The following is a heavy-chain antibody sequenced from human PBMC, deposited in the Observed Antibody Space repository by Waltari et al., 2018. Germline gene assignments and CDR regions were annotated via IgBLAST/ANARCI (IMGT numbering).Heavy chain of an antibody. D-gene: IGHD4-4*01. CDR2: TNTYGSSR. CDR1: GFPFNRYW. J-gene: IGHJ6*02. Sequence: QLVQSGGGLVQPGGSLRVACEGSGFPFNRYWMYWVRQVPGKGLMWGSSTNTYGSSRPYADSVKGRFTIARDNARDPVYVQMDSLTVEDTAVYYCARDCPRHQNSPCLDVWGQGTTVTVSS. V-gene: IGHV3-74*03. CDR3: ARDCPRHQNSPCLDV.